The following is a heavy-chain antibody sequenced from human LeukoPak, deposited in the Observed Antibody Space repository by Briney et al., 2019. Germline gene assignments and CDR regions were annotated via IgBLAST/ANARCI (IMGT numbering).Heavy chain of an antibody. V-gene: IGHV1-2*02. J-gene: IGHJ4*02. CDR1: GYTFTGYY. CDR2: INPDSGGT. CDR3: ANIMPGYYNGY. D-gene: IGHD3-9*01. Sequence: APVKVSCKASGYTFTGYYIHWVRQAPGQGLEWMGWINPDSGGTYYAQKFQGRVTMTRDTSISTAYMELSRLRSDDTAVYYCANIMPGYYNGYWGQGTLVTVSS.